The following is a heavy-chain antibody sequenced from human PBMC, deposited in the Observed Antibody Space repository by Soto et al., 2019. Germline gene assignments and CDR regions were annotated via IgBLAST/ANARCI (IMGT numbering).Heavy chain of an antibody. Sequence: QLQLQESGPGLVKPSETLSLTCTVSGGSISSSSYYWGWIRQPPGKGLEWIGSIYYSGSTYYNPSLKSRVTISVDTSKNQFSLKLSSVTAADTAVYYCARLQLKANWFDPWGQGTLVTVSS. D-gene: IGHD2-2*01. V-gene: IGHV4-39*01. CDR1: GGSISSSSYY. CDR2: IYYSGST. CDR3: ARLQLKANWFDP. J-gene: IGHJ5*02.